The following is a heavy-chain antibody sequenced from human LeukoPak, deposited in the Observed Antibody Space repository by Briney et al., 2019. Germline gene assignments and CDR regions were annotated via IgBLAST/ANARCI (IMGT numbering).Heavy chain of an antibody. CDR3: AREGDSRWGELSP. CDR2: ISSSSSYI. D-gene: IGHD3-16*02. J-gene: IGHJ1*01. V-gene: IGHV3-21*01. Sequence: PGGSLRLSCAASGFTFSSYSMNWVRQAPGKGLEWVSSISSSSSYIYYADSVKGRFTISRDNAKNSLYLQMNSLRAEDTAVYYCAREGDSRWGELSPWGQGTLVTVSS. CDR1: GFTFSSYS.